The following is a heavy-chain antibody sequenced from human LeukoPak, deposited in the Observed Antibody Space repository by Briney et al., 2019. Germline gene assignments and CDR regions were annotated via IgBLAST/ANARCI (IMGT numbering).Heavy chain of an antibody. D-gene: IGHD3-22*01. CDR1: GFTFDDYA. J-gene: IGHJ4*02. V-gene: IGHV3-9*01. Sequence: GESLRLSCAASGFTFDDYAMHWVRQAPGKGLEWVSGISWNSGSIGYADSVKGRFTISRDNAKNSLYLQMNSLRAEDTALYYCAKGGIVVVTENYFDYWGQGTLVTVSS. CDR2: ISWNSGSI. CDR3: AKGGIVVVTENYFDY.